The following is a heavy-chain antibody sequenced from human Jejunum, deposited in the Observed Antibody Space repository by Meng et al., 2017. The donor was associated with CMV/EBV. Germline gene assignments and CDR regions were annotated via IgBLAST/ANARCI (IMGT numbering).Heavy chain of an antibody. CDR3: ARGLYDSSWSTFDY. Sequence: QVQLPQSGPGLVKPSQTLSLICAISGDRVSSKSAAWNWIRQSPSRGLEWLGRAYYRSKWFYDYALSVKSRININPDTSKNRFSLQLNSVTPEDTAVYYCARGLYDSSWSTFDYWGQGTLVTVSS. J-gene: IGHJ4*02. CDR2: AYYRSKWFY. CDR1: GDRVSSKSAA. V-gene: IGHV6-1*01. D-gene: IGHD6-13*01.